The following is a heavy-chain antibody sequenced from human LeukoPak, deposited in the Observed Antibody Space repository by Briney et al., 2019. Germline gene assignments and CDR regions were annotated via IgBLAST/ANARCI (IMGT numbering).Heavy chain of an antibody. CDR1: GFTFSSYA. CDR3: AKDRSGYEGGGFDY. CDR2: IGGSGGST. Sequence: GESLRLSCAASGFTFSSYAMSWVRQAPGKGLEWVSAIGGSGGSTYYADSVKGRFTISRDNSKNTLYLQMNSLRAEDTAVYYCAKDRSGYEGGGFDYWGQGTLVTVSS. J-gene: IGHJ4*02. V-gene: IGHV3-23*01. D-gene: IGHD5-12*01.